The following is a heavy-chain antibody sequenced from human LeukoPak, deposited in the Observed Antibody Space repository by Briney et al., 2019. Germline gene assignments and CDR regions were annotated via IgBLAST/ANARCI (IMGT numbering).Heavy chain of an antibody. CDR2: IYDSGST. CDR3: ARDCSGGSCYGAFDI. J-gene: IGHJ3*02. CDR1: GASIRSGDYY. D-gene: IGHD2-15*01. V-gene: IGHV4-30-4*01. Sequence: SQTLSLTCTVSGASIRSGDYYWSWIRQPPGKGPEWIGYIYDSGSTYYNPSLKSRITISVDTSENRFSLKLSSVTATDTAVYYCARDCSGGSCYGAFDIWGQGTMVTVSS.